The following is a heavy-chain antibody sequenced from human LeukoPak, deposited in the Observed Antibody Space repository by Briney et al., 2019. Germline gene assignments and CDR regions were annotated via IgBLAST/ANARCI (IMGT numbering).Heavy chain of an antibody. J-gene: IGHJ4*02. CDR2: ISGSGGST. CDR3: AKDTDYYTAMVRSPWDY. D-gene: IGHD5-18*01. Sequence: PGGSLRLSRAASGFTFSSYAMSWVRQAPGKGLEWVSAISGSGGSTYYADSVKGRFTISRDNSKNTLYLQMNSLRAEDTAVYYCAKDTDYYTAMVRSPWDYWGQGTLVTVSS. CDR1: GFTFSSYA. V-gene: IGHV3-23*01.